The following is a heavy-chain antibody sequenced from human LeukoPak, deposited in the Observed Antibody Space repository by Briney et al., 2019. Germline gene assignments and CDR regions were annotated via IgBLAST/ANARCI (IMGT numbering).Heavy chain of an antibody. J-gene: IGHJ4*02. Sequence: GGALRLSCAASGFVFSTYNMKWVRQAPGKGLEWVSSIGSGGNYRYYGDSVKGRFTISRDNAKNSLFLQMHSLRAEDTAGYYCARGVWFGDRNGDYYFDYWGQGTMVTVSS. V-gene: IGHV3-21*01. D-gene: IGHD3-10*01. CDR1: GFVFSTYN. CDR3: ARGVWFGDRNGDYYFDY. CDR2: IGSGGNYR.